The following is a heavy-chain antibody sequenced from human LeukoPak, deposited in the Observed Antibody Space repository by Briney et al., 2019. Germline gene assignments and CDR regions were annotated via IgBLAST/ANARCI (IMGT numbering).Heavy chain of an antibody. V-gene: IGHV4-59*08. J-gene: IGHJ5*02. CDR2: ISYSGIT. CDR1: GGSISSDF. CDR3: AGDIAAVNIPGSRLDP. Sequence: SETLSLTCTVSGGSISSDFWSWIRQPPGKGLEWIGYISYSGITNYNPSLKSRVTMSVDTPKNQFSLRLRSVTAADTAVYFCAGDIAAVNIPGSRLDPWGQGTLVTVSS. D-gene: IGHD2-2*01.